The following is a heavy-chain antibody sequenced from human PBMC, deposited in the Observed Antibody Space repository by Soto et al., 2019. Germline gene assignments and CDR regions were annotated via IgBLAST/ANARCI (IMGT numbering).Heavy chain of an antibody. CDR2: LNPNSGNT. V-gene: IGHV1-8*01. Sequence: APVKVSCKTSGYTFTSYDINWVRQATGRGLEWMGWLNPNSGNTGYAPKFQGRVTLTRDTSISTAYMELSSLRSNDTAVYFCTREVSISPKPDIFDIWGQGTMVTVSS. D-gene: IGHD6-13*01. CDR1: GYTFTSYD. J-gene: IGHJ3*02. CDR3: TREVSISPKPDIFDI.